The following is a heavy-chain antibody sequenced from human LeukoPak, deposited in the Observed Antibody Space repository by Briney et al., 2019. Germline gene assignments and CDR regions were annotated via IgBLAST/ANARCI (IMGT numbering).Heavy chain of an antibody. V-gene: IGHV3-21*01. D-gene: IGHD6-19*01. CDR1: GFTFSDYT. CDR3: ARAGTDSSGWYVFFDY. CDR2: ISGSSNYI. J-gene: IGHJ4*02. Sequence: PGGSLRLSCAASGFTFSDYTMNWVRQAPGKGLEWVSSISGSSNYIYYVDSVKGRFTISRDSAKNSLYLQMNSLRAEDTAVYYCARAGTDSSGWYVFFDYWGQGTLVTVSS.